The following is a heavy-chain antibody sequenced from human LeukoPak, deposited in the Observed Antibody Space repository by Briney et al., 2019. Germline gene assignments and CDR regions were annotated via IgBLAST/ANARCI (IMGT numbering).Heavy chain of an antibody. J-gene: IGHJ6*03. D-gene: IGHD5-24*01. CDR1: GFTFDRFD. V-gene: IGHV3-30*02. Sequence: TGGSLRLSCAASGFTFDRFDMHWVRQAPGKGLQWVTFISYDGSDKYYADSVKGRFTISRDNSRNTLYLQMNSLGAEDTALYWCAKDRDRGYYDMDVWGKGTTVTVSS. CDR3: AKDRDRGYYDMDV. CDR2: ISYDGSDK.